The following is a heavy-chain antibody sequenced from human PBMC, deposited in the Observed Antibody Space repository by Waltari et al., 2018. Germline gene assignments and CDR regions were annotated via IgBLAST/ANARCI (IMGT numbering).Heavy chain of an antibody. CDR3: AKDRNSGNPRRVVGWFDP. Sequence: EVQLLESGGGLVQPGGSLRLSCAASGFTFSSYAMSWVRQAPGKGLEWVSVIYSGGSSTYYADSVKGRFTISRDNSKNTLYLQMNSLRAEDTAVYYCAKDRNSGNPRRVVGWFDPWGQGTLVTVSS. CDR2: IYSGGSST. J-gene: IGHJ5*02. CDR1: GFTFSSYA. D-gene: IGHD2-15*01. V-gene: IGHV3-23*03.